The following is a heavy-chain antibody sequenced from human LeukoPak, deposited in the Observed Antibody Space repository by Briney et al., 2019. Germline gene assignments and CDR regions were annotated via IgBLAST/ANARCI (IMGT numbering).Heavy chain of an antibody. Sequence: ASVKVSCKASGYIFTNYGINWVRQAPGQGLEWMGWTSGDNSKTINAQKVQGRVTMTTDTSTSTAYMELRSLRSDDTAVYYCARASSSGPNTGAWYWGQGTLVTVSS. V-gene: IGHV1-18*01. CDR2: TSGDNSKT. CDR1: GYIFTNYG. CDR3: ARASSSGPNTGAWY. D-gene: IGHD6-19*01. J-gene: IGHJ4*02.